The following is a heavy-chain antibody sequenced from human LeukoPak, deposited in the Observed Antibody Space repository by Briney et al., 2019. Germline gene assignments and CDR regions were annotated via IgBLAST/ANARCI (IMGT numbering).Heavy chain of an antibody. CDR1: GFTFSDYY. Sequence: GGSLRLSCAASGFTFSDYYMSWVRQAPGKGLEWVSSISSSSTYIFYADSVKGRFTISRDNANHSVHLQMNSLRADDTAVYYCASRNWGWGQGTLVTVSS. CDR3: ASRNWG. V-gene: IGHV3-69-1*02. J-gene: IGHJ4*02. D-gene: IGHD3-16*01. CDR2: ISSSSTYI.